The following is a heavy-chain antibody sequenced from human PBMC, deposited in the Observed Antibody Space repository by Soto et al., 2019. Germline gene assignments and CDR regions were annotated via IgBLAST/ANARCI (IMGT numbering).Heavy chain of an antibody. Sequence: PGGSLRLSCAASGFTFSSYAMSWVRQAPKKGLEWVSAISGSGGSTYYADSVKGRFTISRDNSKNTLYLQMNSLRAEDTAVYYCAKDYQDILTGYYPSWFDPWGQGTLVTVSS. CDR2: ISGSGGST. J-gene: IGHJ5*02. CDR1: GFTFSSYA. CDR3: AKDYQDILTGYYPSWFDP. D-gene: IGHD3-9*01. V-gene: IGHV3-23*01.